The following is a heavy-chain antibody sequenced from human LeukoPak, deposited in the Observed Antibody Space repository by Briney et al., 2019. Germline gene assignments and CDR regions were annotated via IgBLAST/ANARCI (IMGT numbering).Heavy chain of an antibody. D-gene: IGHD3-9*01. V-gene: IGHV3-30*18. Sequence: PGGSLRLSCAASGFTFSSYGMHWVRQAPGKGLEWVAVISYDGSNKYYADSVKGRFTISRDNSKNTLYLQMNSLRAEDTAVYYCAKMYYDIGYFDYWGQGTLVTVSS. CDR2: ISYDGSNK. CDR3: AKMYYDIGYFDY. J-gene: IGHJ4*02. CDR1: GFTFSSYG.